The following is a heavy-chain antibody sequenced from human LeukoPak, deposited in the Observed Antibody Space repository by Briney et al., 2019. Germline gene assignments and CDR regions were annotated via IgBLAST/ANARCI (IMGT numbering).Heavy chain of an antibody. D-gene: IGHD2-2*02. Sequence: ASETLSLTCTVSGGSISSSSYYWGWIRQPPGKGLEWIGSIYYSGSTYYNPSLKSRVTISVDTSKNQFSLKLSSVTAADTAVYYCARDREGGDCSSTSCYTGWFDPWGQGTLVTVSS. J-gene: IGHJ5*02. CDR3: ARDREGGDCSSTSCYTGWFDP. CDR2: IYYSGST. CDR1: GGSISSSSYY. V-gene: IGHV4-39*07.